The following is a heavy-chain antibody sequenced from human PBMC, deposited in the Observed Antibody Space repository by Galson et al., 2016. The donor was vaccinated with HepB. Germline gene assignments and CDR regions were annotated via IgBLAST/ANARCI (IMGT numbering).Heavy chain of an antibody. CDR1: GFTFSDYY. J-gene: IGHJ2*01. D-gene: IGHD3-22*01. Sequence: SLRLSCAASGFTFSDYYMRWIRQAPGKGLEWVSYIRSSGSSIYYADSVKGRFTISRDNAKNSLYLQMNSLRAEDTAVYYCVRDRGSAYSTAYYFDLWGRGTLVTVSS. CDR3: VRDRGSAYSTAYYFDL. V-gene: IGHV3-11*01. CDR2: IRSSGSSI.